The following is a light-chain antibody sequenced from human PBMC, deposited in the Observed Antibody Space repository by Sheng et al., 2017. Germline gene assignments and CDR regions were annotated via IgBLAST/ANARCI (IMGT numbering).Light chain of an antibody. CDR2: GAS. J-gene: IGKJ2*03. CDR1: QSVSSSY. Sequence: ETVLTQSPATLSLSPGERATLSCRASQSVSSSYLAWYQQKPGQAPRLLIYGASSRATGIPDRFSGSGSGTDFTLTISRLEPEDFAVYYCQQYGSSPPLYSFGQGTKLEIK. V-gene: IGKV3-20*01. CDR3: QQYGSSPPLYS.